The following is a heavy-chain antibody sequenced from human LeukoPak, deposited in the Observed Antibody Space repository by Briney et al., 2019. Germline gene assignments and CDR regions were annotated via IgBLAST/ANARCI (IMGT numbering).Heavy chain of an antibody. CDR3: ADTYGN. CDR2: IFNSGTT. CDR1: GGSINSGDYY. V-gene: IGHV4-30-4*08. Sequence: SETLSLTCTVSGGSINSGDYYWSWIRQPPGQGLEWIGYIFNSGTTYYIPSLRSRVIISLDTSKNQFSLKMSSVTAADTAVYFCADTYGNWGQGTLVTVSS. J-gene: IGHJ4*02. D-gene: IGHD5-18*01.